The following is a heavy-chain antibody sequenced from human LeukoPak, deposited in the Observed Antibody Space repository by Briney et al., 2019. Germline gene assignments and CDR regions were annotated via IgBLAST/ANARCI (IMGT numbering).Heavy chain of an antibody. CDR3: ARRDDAMIVGY. D-gene: IGHD3-22*01. CDR2: IYPGDSDT. J-gene: IGHJ4*02. CDR1: GYSFTNFW. V-gene: IGHV5-51*01. Sequence: GESLKISCKGSGYSFTNFWIGWVRQMPGKGLEWMGIIYPGDSDTRYSPSFQGQVSISADKSISTAYLQWSSLKASDTAMYYCARRDDAMIVGYWGQGTLVTVSS.